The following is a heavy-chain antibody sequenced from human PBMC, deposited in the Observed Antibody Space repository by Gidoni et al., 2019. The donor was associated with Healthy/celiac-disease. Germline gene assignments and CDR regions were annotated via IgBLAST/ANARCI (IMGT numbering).Heavy chain of an antibody. Sequence: QLQLQESGPGLVKPSETLSLTCTVSGGSISSSSYYWGWIRQPPGKGLEWIGSIHYSGSTYYNPSLKSRVTISVDTSKNQFSLKLSSVTAADTAVYYCARHSDWNYDSGLDYWGQGTLVTVSS. CDR1: GGSISSSSYY. CDR2: IHYSGST. V-gene: IGHV4-39*01. J-gene: IGHJ4*02. D-gene: IGHD1-7*01. CDR3: ARHSDWNYDSGLDY.